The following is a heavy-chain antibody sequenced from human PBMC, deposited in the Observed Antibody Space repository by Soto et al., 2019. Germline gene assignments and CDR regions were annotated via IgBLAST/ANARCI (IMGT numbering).Heavy chain of an antibody. V-gene: IGHV2-70*13. Sequence: SGPTLANPTQTLTLTCTFSGFSLSTSGMCVSWIRQPPGKALEWLALIDWDDDKYYSTSLKTRLTISKDTSKNQVVLTMTNMDPVDTAAYYCGRIVVATTSYYYGIDVWGQGTTVTVSS. CDR1: GFSLSTSGMC. CDR2: IDWDDDK. CDR3: GRIVVATTSYYYGIDV. J-gene: IGHJ6*02. D-gene: IGHD1-26*01.